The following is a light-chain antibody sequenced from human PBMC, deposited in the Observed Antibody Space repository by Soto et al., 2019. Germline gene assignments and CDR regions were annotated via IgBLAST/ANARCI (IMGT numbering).Light chain of an antibody. J-gene: IGKJ2*01. CDR1: QSVSSSY. CDR3: QPYGRAHPFT. Sequence: ELVLTQSPGTLSLSPGERATLSCRASQSVSSSYLAWYQQKPGQAPRLLIYGASNRATGIPDRFSGSGSGTDFTITISRLETEDFAVYFCQPYGRAHPFTFGRATKVEIK. V-gene: IGKV3-20*01. CDR2: GAS.